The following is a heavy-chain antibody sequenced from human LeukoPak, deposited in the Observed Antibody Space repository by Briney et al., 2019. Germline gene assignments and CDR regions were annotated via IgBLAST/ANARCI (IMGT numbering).Heavy chain of an antibody. CDR1: GGSISSGSYY. CDR3: ARDQGYCSSTSCGDAFDI. D-gene: IGHD2-2*01. V-gene: IGHV4-61*02. CDR2: ISTNGST. J-gene: IGHJ3*02. Sequence: SQTLSLTCTVSGGSISSGSYYWSWIRQPAGKGLEWIGRISTNGSTNYNPSLKSRVAISVDTSKNQFSLKLSSVTAADTAVYYCARDQGYCSSTSCGDAFDIWGQGTTVIVSS.